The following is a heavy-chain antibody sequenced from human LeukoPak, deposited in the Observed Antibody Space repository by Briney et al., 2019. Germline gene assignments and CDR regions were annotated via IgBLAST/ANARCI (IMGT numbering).Heavy chain of an antibody. D-gene: IGHD3-3*01. CDR1: GYTFTSYG. CDR3: ARVKDLRVFEY. V-gene: IGHV1-18*01. Sequence: ASVKVSCKASGYTFTSYGISWVRQAPGQGLEWMGWISAYNGNRNYAQKFQGRVTMTTDPSTSTASMELRSLIYDDAAVYYCARVKDLRVFEYWGQGTLVTVSS. CDR2: ISAYNGNR. J-gene: IGHJ4*02.